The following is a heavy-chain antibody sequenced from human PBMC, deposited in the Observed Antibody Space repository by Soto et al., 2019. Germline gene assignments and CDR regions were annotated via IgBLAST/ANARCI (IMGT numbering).Heavy chain of an antibody. V-gene: IGHV4-34*01. CDR2: INHSGST. CDR3: ARERYSSSPWGYYYYGMDV. CDR1: GGSFSGYY. J-gene: IGHJ6*02. D-gene: IGHD6-13*01. Sequence: TLSLTCAVYGGSFSGYYWSWIRQPPGKGLEWIGEINHSGSTNYNPSLKSRVTISVDTSKNQFSLKLSSVTAADTAVYYCARERYSSSPWGYYYYGMDVWGQGTTVTVPS.